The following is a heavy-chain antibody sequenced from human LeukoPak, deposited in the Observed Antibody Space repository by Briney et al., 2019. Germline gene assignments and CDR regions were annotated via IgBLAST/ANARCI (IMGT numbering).Heavy chain of an antibody. J-gene: IGHJ3*02. CDR1: GFTFSGSA. CDR3: VRYCSSSSCPPNAFDI. CDR2: IRSKANSYAT. Sequence: GGSLKLSCAASGFTFSGSAMHWVRQASGKGLEWVGRIRSKANSYATAYAASVKGRFTIFRDDSENTAYLQMNSLKTEDTAMYYCVRYCSSSSCPPNAFDIWGQGTMVTVSS. V-gene: IGHV3-73*01. D-gene: IGHD2-2*01.